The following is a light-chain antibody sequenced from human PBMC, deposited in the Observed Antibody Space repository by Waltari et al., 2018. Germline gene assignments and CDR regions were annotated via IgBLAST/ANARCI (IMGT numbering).Light chain of an antibody. CDR3: SSYSSTTTRVI. CDR2: GVS. J-gene: IGLJ2*01. CDR1: STDIGGYFF. Sequence: QSALTQPATVSGSPGQSITISCTGSSTDIGGYFFVSWYQQHPGTAPKLIIYGVSNRPSGVSDRFSGSKSDNTASLTSSGLQTEDEAGYYCSSYSSTTTRVIFGGGTRLTVL. V-gene: IGLV2-14*03.